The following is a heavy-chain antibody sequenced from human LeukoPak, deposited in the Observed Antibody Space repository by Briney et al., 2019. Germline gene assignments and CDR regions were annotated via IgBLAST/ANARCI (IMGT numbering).Heavy chain of an antibody. CDR2: ISYDGSNK. J-gene: IGHJ3*02. CDR1: GFTFSSYG. V-gene: IGHV3-30*03. CDR3: ASQNTLKDEDAFDI. Sequence: PGGSLRLSCAASGFTFSSYGMHWVRQAPGKGLEWVAVISYDGSNKYYADSVKGRFTISRDNSKNTLYLQMNSLRAEDTAVYYCASQNTLKDEDAFDIWGQGTMVTVSS. D-gene: IGHD2/OR15-2a*01.